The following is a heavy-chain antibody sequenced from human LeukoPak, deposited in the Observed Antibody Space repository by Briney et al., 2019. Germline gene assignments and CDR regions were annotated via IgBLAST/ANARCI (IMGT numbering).Heavy chain of an antibody. CDR1: GGPISSYY. Sequence: SETLSLTCTVSGGPISSYYWSWIRQPPGKGLEWIRYIYYSGSTNYNPPLRGRVPIPVNTSKNQFSLKLNAFTAGHTAVYYCARDPPATNVYPTLFDYWGQGTLVTVSS. CDR2: IYYSGST. D-gene: IGHD4-17*01. J-gene: IGHJ4*02. CDR3: ARDPPATNVYPTLFDY. V-gene: IGHV4-59*12.